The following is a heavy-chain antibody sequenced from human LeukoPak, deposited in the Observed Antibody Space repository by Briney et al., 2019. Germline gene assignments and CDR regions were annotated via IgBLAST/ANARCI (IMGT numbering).Heavy chain of an antibody. V-gene: IGHV3-23*01. Sequence: GGSLRLSCAASGFTVSSNYMSWVRQAPGKGLEWVSAISGSGGSTYYADSVKGRFTISRDNSKNTLYLQMNSLRAEDTAVYYCAKYGSGMGLDYWGQGTLVTVSS. J-gene: IGHJ4*02. CDR1: GFTVSSNY. CDR3: AKYGSGMGLDY. D-gene: IGHD3-10*01. CDR2: ISGSGGST.